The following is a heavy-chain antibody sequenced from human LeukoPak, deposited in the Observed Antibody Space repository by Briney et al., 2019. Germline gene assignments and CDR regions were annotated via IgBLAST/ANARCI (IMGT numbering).Heavy chain of an antibody. D-gene: IGHD3-10*01. Sequence: ASVKVSCKASGYTFINYALHWVRQAPGQRLEWMGWINAGNGDTRYSQKFQGRVTITRDTSASTAYMELSSLRSEDTAVYYCARVGYYYGSGSYFDYWGQGTLVTVSS. CDR1: GYTFINYA. CDR3: ARVGYYYGSGSYFDY. CDR2: INAGNGDT. V-gene: IGHV1-3*01. J-gene: IGHJ4*02.